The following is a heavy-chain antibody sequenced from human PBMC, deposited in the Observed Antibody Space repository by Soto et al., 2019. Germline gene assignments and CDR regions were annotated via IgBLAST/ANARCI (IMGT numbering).Heavy chain of an antibody. Sequence: SCTTAGARLTRDGIDLVRQPPEQGLEWMAWISPYNGNTNYSQKIKGRVTVTTDTSTSTAHMEPRSLRSAETAVYYCVRDLGIPAPASLGYKHGMDVRGQRPTVNLS. CDR1: GARLTRDG. CDR3: VRDLGIPAPASLGYKHGMDV. CDR2: ISPYNGNT. D-gene: IGHD6-13*01. V-gene: IGHV1-18*04. J-gene: IGHJ6*02.